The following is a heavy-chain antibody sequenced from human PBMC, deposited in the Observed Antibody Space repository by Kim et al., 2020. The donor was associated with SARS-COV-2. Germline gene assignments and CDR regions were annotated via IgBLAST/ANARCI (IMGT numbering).Heavy chain of an antibody. J-gene: IGHJ4*02. Sequence: ASVKVSCKASGYTFTSRAIHWVRHAPGQRPEWMGCITGNGDTRYSQKFLGRITISRETSATTAYMELRSLRFEDTAMYYCARGEGGISGSILDYWGQGTL. CDR1: GYTFTSRA. V-gene: IGHV1-3*01. D-gene: IGHD3-10*01. CDR3: ARGEGGISGSILDY. CDR2: ITGNGDT.